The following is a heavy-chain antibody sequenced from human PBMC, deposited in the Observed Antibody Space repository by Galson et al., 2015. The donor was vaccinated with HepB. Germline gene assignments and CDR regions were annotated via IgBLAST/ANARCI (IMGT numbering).Heavy chain of an antibody. Sequence: SVKVSCKASGYTFTGYYMHWVRQAPGQGLEWMGWINPNSGGTNYAQKFQGRVTMTRDTSISTAYMELSRLRSDDTAVYYCARGDEEADYYYYGMDVWGQGTTVTVSS. CDR3: ARGDEEADYYYYGMDV. CDR1: GYTFTGYY. J-gene: IGHJ6*02. CDR2: INPNSGGT. D-gene: IGHD3-16*01. V-gene: IGHV1-2*02.